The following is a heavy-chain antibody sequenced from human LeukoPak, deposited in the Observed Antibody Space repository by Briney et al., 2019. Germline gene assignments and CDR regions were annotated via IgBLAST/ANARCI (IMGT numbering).Heavy chain of an antibody. J-gene: IGHJ4*02. D-gene: IGHD3-22*01. CDR2: INAGNGNT. Sequence: ASVKVSCKASGYTFTSYAMDWVRQAPGQRLEWMGWINAGNGNTKYSQEFQGRVTITRDTSASTAYMELSSLRSEDTAVYYCASGIGYYDSSGYYSYDYWGQGTLVTVSS. V-gene: IGHV1-3*03. CDR3: ASGIGYYDSSGYYSYDY. CDR1: GYTFTSYA.